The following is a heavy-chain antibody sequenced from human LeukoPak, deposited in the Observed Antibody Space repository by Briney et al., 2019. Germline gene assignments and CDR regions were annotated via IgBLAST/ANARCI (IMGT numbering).Heavy chain of an antibody. CDR1: GLTFSSYA. D-gene: IGHD6-13*01. J-gene: IGHJ4*02. V-gene: IGHV3-30-3*01. CDR2: ISYDGSNK. Sequence: GRTVRLSCGASGLTFSSYAIHWVRQAPGKELEWVAVISYDGSNKYYADSVKGRFTISRDNSKNTLYLQMNSLGAEDTAVYYCASSLLAAAVVRYWGQGTLATVSS. CDR3: ASSLLAAAVVRY.